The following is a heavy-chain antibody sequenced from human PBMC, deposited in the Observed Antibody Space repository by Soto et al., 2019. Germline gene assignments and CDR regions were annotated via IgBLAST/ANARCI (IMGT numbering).Heavy chain of an antibody. CDR3: ATPGGITMVRGVIRKTNYYYYGMDV. CDR2: ISGSGGST. CDR1: GFTFSSYA. D-gene: IGHD3-10*01. Sequence: PGGSLILSCAASGFTFSSYAMSWVRQAPGKGLEWVSAISGSGGSTYYADSVKGRFTISRDNSKNTLYLQMNSLRAEDTAVYYCATPGGITMVRGVIRKTNYYYYGMDVWGQGTTVTVSS. J-gene: IGHJ6*02. V-gene: IGHV3-23*01.